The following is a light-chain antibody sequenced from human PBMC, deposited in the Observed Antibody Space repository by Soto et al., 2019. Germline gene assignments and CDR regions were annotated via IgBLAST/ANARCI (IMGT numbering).Light chain of an antibody. J-gene: IGKJ1*01. CDR2: SAS. CDR3: QQYMNWPPMT. V-gene: IGKV3-15*01. CDR1: QSLGSN. Sequence: EVVMTQSPGTLSASPGEQATLSCRASQSLGSNVAWYQQKPGQAPRLLISSASTRATGIPARFSGTGSGTEFTLTISSRESEDFAIYYCQQYMNWPPMTFGQGTRVEIK.